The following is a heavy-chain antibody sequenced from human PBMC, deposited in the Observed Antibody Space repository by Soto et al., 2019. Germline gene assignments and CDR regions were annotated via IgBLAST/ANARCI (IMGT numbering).Heavy chain of an antibody. CDR1: GFTFRSYS. J-gene: IGHJ6*02. CDR3: ARDGDSITIFGVVPYGMDV. V-gene: IGHV3-21*01. D-gene: IGHD3-3*01. CDR2: ISSSSSYI. Sequence: VGSLRLSCAASGFTFRSYSMNWVRQAPGKGLEWVSSISSSSSYIYYADSVKGRFTISRDNAKNSLYLQMNSLRAEDTAVYYCARDGDSITIFGVVPYGMDVWGQGTTVTVSS.